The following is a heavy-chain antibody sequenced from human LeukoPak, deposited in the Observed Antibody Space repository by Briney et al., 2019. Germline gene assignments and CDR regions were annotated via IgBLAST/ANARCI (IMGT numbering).Heavy chain of an antibody. J-gene: IGHJ4*02. D-gene: IGHD5-12*01. CDR3: ARGYSGYEPDY. CDR1: GGTFSSYA. Sequence: ASVKVSCKASGGTFSSYAISWVRQTPGQGLEWMGWINPNSGGTNYAQKFQGRVTMTRDTSISTAYMELSRLRSDDTAVYYCARGYSGYEPDYWGQGTLVTVSS. V-gene: IGHV1-2*02. CDR2: INPNSGGT.